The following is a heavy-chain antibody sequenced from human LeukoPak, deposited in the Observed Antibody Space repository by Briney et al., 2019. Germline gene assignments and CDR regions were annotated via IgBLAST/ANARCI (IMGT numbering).Heavy chain of an antibody. Sequence: PGGSLRLSCAASGFTFSRYGFHWVRQAPGKGLEWVAFISDSGGDKRYADSVKGRLTISRDKSKNTVNLQMSSLRVEDTALYYCARDGGSESYAFDYWGQGTQVTVSS. V-gene: IGHV3-30*02. J-gene: IGHJ4*02. CDR2: ISDSGGDK. D-gene: IGHD3-10*01. CDR3: ARDGGSESYAFDY. CDR1: GFTFSRYG.